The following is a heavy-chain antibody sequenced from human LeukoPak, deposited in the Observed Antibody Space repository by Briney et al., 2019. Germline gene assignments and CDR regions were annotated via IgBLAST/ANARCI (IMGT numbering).Heavy chain of an antibody. CDR1: GFAFSTYW. D-gene: IGHD2-15*01. V-gene: IGHV3-7*01. CDR2: INQDGSVK. J-gene: IGHJ4*02. CDR3: TRDIVF. Sequence: PGGSLRLSCAASGFAFSTYWMDWVRQAPGKGLEWVGNINQDGSVKHYVDSVRGRFTISRDNARNSVYLQMNALRVEDTAVYYCTRDIVFWGQGALVTASS.